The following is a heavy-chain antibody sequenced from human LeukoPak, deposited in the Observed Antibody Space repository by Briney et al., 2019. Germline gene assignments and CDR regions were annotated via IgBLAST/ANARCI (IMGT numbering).Heavy chain of an antibody. CDR2: ISYDGSNK. CDR1: GFTFSSYA. CDR3: ARERIAARRAFDY. V-gene: IGHV3-30*04. J-gene: IGHJ4*02. Sequence: GGSLRLSCAASGFTFSSYAMHRVRQAPGKGLEWVAVISYDGSNKYYADSVKGRFTISRDNSKNTLYLQMNSLRAEDTAVYYCARERIAARRAFDYWGQGTLVTVSS. D-gene: IGHD6-6*01.